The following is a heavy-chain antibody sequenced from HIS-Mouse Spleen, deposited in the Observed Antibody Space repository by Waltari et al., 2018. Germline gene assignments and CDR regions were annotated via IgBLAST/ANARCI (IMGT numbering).Heavy chain of an antibody. CDR3: ARVGGSGPDAFDI. J-gene: IGHJ3*02. D-gene: IGHD3-16*01. V-gene: IGHV4-30-2*01. CDR2: IYHIGRT. Sequence: QLRLQESGSGLVKPSQTLSLTCAVSGGSISSGGYSWSWIRQPPGKGLEWIGYIYHIGRTYHNPSLKGRVTISVDRSKNQFSLKLSSVTAADTAVYYCARVGGSGPDAFDIWGQGTMVTVSS. CDR1: GGSISSGGYS.